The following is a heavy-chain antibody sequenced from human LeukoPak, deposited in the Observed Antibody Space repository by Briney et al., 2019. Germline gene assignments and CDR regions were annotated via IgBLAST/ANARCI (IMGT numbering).Heavy chain of an antibody. J-gene: IGHJ4*02. Sequence: ASVKVSCKASGYTFTGYYMHWERQAPGQGLEWMGWINPNSGGTNYAQKFQGRVTMTRDTSISTAYMELSRLRSDDTAVYYCARRAGAYSHPFDYWGQGTLVTVSS. D-gene: IGHD4/OR15-4a*01. V-gene: IGHV1-2*02. CDR1: GYTFTGYY. CDR2: INPNSGGT. CDR3: ARRAGAYSHPFDY.